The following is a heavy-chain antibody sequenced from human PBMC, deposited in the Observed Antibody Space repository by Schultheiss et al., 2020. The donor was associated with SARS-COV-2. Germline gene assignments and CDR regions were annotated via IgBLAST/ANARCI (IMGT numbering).Heavy chain of an antibody. D-gene: IGHD3-9*01. Sequence: GESLKISCAGSGFSISIYWMNWVRQAPGKGLEWVANIKEDGSEKYYVDSVKGRFTISRDNAKNSMYLQMNSLRAEDTAVYYCARGFDIYYGMDLWGQGTAVTVSS. CDR3: ARGFDIYYGMDL. CDR1: GFSISIYW. V-gene: IGHV3-7*03. CDR2: IKEDGSEK. J-gene: IGHJ6*02.